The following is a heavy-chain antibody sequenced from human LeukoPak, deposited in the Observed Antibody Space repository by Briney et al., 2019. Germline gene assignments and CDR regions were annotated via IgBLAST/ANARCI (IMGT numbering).Heavy chain of an antibody. J-gene: IGHJ3*02. CDR1: GFTFTSHS. CDR3: ARELYSVNPHDGFDI. V-gene: IGHV3-64*01. Sequence: GGSLRLSCTASGFTFTSHSMHWVRQAPGKGLEYVSSITANGGSTYYANSVRGRFTIARENSKKTLYLQMGSLRAEDMAVYYCARELYSVNPHDGFDIWGQGTMVTVSS. CDR2: ITANGGST. D-gene: IGHD1-26*01.